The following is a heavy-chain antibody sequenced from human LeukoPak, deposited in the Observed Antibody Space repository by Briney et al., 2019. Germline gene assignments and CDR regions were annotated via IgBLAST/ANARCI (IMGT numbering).Heavy chain of an antibody. V-gene: IGHV3-15*01. J-gene: IGHJ6*03. CDR1: GFSFSNDW. CDR3: TTIAAAGYMDV. Sequence: PGGSLRLSCAASGFSFSNDWMSWVRQAPGKGLEWVGRIKSKTDGGTTDYAAPVKGRFTISRDDSKNTLFLQMNSLKTEDTAVYYCTTIAAAGYMDVWGKGTTVTVSS. D-gene: IGHD6-13*01. CDR2: IKSKTDGGTT.